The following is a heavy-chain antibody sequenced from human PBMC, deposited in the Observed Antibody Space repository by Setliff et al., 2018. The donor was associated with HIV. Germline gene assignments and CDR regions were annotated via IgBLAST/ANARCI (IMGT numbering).Heavy chain of an antibody. Sequence: SETLALTGTVPGVSISSHYWSWVRQPPGKGLEWIGYIYYSGSTDYDPSLKSRVTISLDTSKNQFSLKLSSMTAADTAVYYCARGFGSYYRIEAEQYFDYWGHGTLVTVSS. CDR3: ARGFGSYYRIEAEQYFDY. J-gene: IGHJ4*01. D-gene: IGHD1-26*01. V-gene: IGHV4-59*11. CDR1: GVSISSHY. CDR2: IYYSGST.